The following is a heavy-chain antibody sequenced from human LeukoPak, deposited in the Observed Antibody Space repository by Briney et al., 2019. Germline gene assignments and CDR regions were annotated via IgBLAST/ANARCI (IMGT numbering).Heavy chain of an antibody. CDR1: GGSISSYY. CDR2: IYYSEST. D-gene: IGHD3-22*01. J-gene: IGHJ4*02. V-gene: IGHV4-59*01. CDR3: ARWGYYDSSGYLDY. Sequence: PPETLSLTCTVSGGSISSYYWSWIRQPPGKGLEWIGYIYYSESTNYNPSLKSRVTISGDTSKVQFSLKLSSVTAADTAVYYCARWGYYDSSGYLDYWGQGTLVTVSS.